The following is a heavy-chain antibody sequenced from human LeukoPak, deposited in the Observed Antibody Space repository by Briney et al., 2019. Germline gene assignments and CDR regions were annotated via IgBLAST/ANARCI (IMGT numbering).Heavy chain of an antibody. CDR1: GGSISSYY. Sequence: RTPETLSLTYTVSGGSISSYYWSWIRQPPGKGLEWIGYIYYSGSTNYNPSLKSRVTISVDTSKNRFSLKLSSVTAADTAVYYCARPIRGGYNYWGMDVWGQETTVTVSS. CDR3: ARPIRGGYNYWGMDV. V-gene: IGHV4-59*08. CDR2: IYYSGST. D-gene: IGHD5-24*01. J-gene: IGHJ6*02.